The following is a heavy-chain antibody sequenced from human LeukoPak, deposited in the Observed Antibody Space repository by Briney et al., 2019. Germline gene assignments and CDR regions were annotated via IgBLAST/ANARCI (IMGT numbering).Heavy chain of an antibody. V-gene: IGHV3-30*02. CDR1: GFTFSSYG. Sequence: LPGGSLRLSCAASGFTFSSYGMHWVRKAPGKGLEWVAFIRYDGSNKYYADSVKGRFTISRDNSKNTLYLQMNSLRAEDTAVYYCAKDARYSSSSNSGFDYWGQGTLVTVSS. CDR2: IRYDGSNK. J-gene: IGHJ4*02. CDR3: AKDARYSSSSNSGFDY. D-gene: IGHD6-6*01.